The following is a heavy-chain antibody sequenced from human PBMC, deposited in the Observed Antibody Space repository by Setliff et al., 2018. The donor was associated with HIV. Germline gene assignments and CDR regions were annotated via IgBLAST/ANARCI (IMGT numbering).Heavy chain of an antibody. CDR3: ARDSEPGTRVAGTTGLDY. J-gene: IGHJ4*02. Sequence: GGSLRLSCAASGFTFSNYAMSWVRQAPGEGLEWVSVIYGGGTTHYADSVKGRFTISRDNSKNTVYLQMNSLRPEDTALYYCARDSEPGTRVAGTTGLDYWGQGSLVTVSS. CDR1: GFTFSNYA. D-gene: IGHD6-19*01. V-gene: IGHV3-66*02. CDR2: IYGGGTT.